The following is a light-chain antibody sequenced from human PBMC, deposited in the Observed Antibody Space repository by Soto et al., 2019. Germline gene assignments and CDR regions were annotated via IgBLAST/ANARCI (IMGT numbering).Light chain of an antibody. V-gene: IGKV3-20*01. CDR2: GAS. CDR1: QSVSSTY. J-gene: IGKJ2*01. CDR3: QLYCRSPRYT. Sequence: EIVLTQSPGTLSLSPGERATLSCRASQSVSSTYLAWYQQKPGQAPRLLIYGASSRATGIPDRFGGSGFGTDHTLAISKLVPEDFSMYYCQLYCRSPRYTFGQGTKLEIQ.